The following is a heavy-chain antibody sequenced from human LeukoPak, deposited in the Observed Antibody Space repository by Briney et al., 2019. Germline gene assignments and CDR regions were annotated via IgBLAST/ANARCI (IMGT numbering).Heavy chain of an antibody. V-gene: IGHV3-43D*03. D-gene: IGHD6-13*01. CDR1: GFTFDDYA. CDR3: AKEYSSRLNYFDY. J-gene: IGHJ4*02. CDR2: ISWDGGST. Sequence: PGGSLRLSCAASGFTFDDYAMHWVRQAPAKGLEGVSLISWDGGSTYYADSVKGRFTISRDNSKNSLYLQMNSLRAEDTALYYCAKEYSSRLNYFDYWGQGTVVTVSS.